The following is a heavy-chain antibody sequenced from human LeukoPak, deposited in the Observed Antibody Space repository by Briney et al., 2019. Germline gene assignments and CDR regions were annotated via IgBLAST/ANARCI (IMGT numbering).Heavy chain of an antibody. J-gene: IGHJ4*02. D-gene: IGHD7-27*01. CDR3: ARDDDWGSRRPLDY. CDR2: IWYDGSNK. Sequence: GGSLRLSCAASGFTFSSYGMHWVRQAPGKGLEWVAVIWYDGSNKYYADSVKGRFTISRDNSKNTLYLQMNSLGAEDTAVYYCARDDDWGSRRPLDYWGQGTLVTVSS. CDR1: GFTFSSYG. V-gene: IGHV3-33*01.